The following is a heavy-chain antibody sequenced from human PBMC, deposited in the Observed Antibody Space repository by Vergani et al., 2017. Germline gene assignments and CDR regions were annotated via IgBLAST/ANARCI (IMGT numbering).Heavy chain of an antibody. J-gene: IGHJ6*03. CDR3: ARDRFSGVDTAMDNYYYYYMDV. Sequence: QVQLQQWGAGLLKPSETLSLTCAVYGGSFSGYYWSWIRQPPGKGLEWIGEINHSGSTNYNPSLKSRVTISVDTSKNQFSLKLSSVTAADTAVYYCARDRFSGVDTAMDNYYYYYMDVWGKGTTVTVSS. CDR2: INHSGST. V-gene: IGHV4-34*01. D-gene: IGHD5-18*01. CDR1: GGSFSGYY.